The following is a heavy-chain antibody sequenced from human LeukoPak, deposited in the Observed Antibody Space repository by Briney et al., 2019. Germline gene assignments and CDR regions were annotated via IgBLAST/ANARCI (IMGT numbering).Heavy chain of an antibody. V-gene: IGHV1-69*13. Sequence: GASVKDSCKASGGTFSSYAISWVRQAPGQGLEWMGGIIPIFGTANYAQKFQGRVTITADESTSTAYMELSSLRSEDTAVYYCARDSYRAFDIWGQGTMVTVSS. CDR1: GGTFSSYA. CDR3: ARDSYRAFDI. J-gene: IGHJ3*02. CDR2: IIPIFGTA. D-gene: IGHD1-26*01.